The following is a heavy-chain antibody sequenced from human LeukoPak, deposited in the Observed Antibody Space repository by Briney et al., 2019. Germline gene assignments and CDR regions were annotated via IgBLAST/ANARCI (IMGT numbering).Heavy chain of an antibody. J-gene: IGHJ4*02. Sequence: GASVKVSCKASGGTFSSYAISWVRQAPGQGLEWMGWISAYNGNTNYAQKLQGRVTMTTDTSTSTAYMELRSLRSDDTAVYYCARGVALRYYDSSPPFDYWGQGTLVTVSS. D-gene: IGHD3-22*01. CDR2: ISAYNGNT. CDR1: GGTFSSYA. CDR3: ARGVALRYYDSSPPFDY. V-gene: IGHV1-18*01.